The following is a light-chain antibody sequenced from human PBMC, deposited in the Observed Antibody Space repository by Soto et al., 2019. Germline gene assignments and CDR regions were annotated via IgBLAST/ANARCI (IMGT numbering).Light chain of an antibody. V-gene: IGKV3-15*01. Sequence: EIVMTQSPATLSVSPGERATLSCRASQSVSNNLAWYQQKPGQAPRLLIYDTSTRATGVPARFSGSRSGTEFTLTINSLQSEDFAVYYCQRYNNWPLTFGGGTKVESK. CDR1: QSVSNN. J-gene: IGKJ4*01. CDR2: DTS. CDR3: QRYNNWPLT.